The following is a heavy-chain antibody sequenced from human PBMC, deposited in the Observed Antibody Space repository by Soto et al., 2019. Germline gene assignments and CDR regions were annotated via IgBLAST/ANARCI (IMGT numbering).Heavy chain of an antibody. D-gene: IGHD3-10*01. CDR1: GGSISSGVYY. CDR2: IYYSGST. CDR3: ARVFGFGGMDV. Sequence: PSETLSLTCTVSGGSISSGVYYWSWIRQHPGKGLEWIGYIYYSGSTYYNPSLKSRVTISVDTSKNQFSLKLSSVTAADTAVYYCARVFGFGGMDVWGQGTTVTVSS. J-gene: IGHJ6*02. V-gene: IGHV4-31*03.